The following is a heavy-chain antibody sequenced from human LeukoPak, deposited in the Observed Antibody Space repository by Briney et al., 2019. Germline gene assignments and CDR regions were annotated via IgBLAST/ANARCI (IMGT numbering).Heavy chain of an antibody. CDR3: ARVGGNYGYFDN. J-gene: IGHJ4*02. CDR1: GFPFSLYG. D-gene: IGHD1-26*01. CDR2: ISHTSSSI. V-gene: IGHV3-48*02. Sequence: GGSLRLSCAASGFPFSLYGMNWVRQAPGKGLEWIAYISHTSSSIAYADSVKGRFTISRDNAANSLSLQMNSLRDEDTAVYYCARVGGNYGYFDNWGQGTLVTVSS.